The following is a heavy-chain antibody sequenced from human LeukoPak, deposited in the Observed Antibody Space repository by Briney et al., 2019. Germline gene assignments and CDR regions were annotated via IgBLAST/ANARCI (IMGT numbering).Heavy chain of an antibody. CDR3: ATSSPYYYDSSGYPAPFDY. Sequence: PSETLSLTCTVSGGSISSYYWSWIRQPPGKGLEWIGYIYYSGSTNYNPSLKSRVTISVDTSKNQFSLKLSSVTAADTAVYYCATSSPYYYDSSGYPAPFDYWGQGTLVTVSS. J-gene: IGHJ4*02. V-gene: IGHV4-59*08. CDR2: IYYSGST. D-gene: IGHD3-22*01. CDR1: GGSISSYY.